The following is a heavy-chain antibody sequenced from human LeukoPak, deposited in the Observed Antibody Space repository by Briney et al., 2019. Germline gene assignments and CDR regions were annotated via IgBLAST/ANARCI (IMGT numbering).Heavy chain of an antibody. J-gene: IGHJ4*02. D-gene: IGHD1-26*01. CDR1: GFTFSDYY. V-gene: IGHV3-11*01. CDR3: ARDRAIVVFDY. CDR2: ISSSGSTI. Sequence: GGSLRLSCTASGFTFSDYYMSWIRQAPGKGLEWVSYISSSGSTIYYADSVKGRFTISRDNAKNSLYLQMNSLRAEDTAVYYCARDRAIVVFDYWGQGTLVTVCS.